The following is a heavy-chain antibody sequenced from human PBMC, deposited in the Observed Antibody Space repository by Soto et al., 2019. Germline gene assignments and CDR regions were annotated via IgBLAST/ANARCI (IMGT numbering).Heavy chain of an antibody. CDR2: ISYGSSNK. Sequence: GGSLRLSCAASGFNFRNYAMHWVRKAPGKGLEWVAVISYGSSNKYYADSVKGRFTISRDNAKNSLYLQMNSLRAEDTAVYYCARHNPLSGYDLPYWGQGTLVTVSS. V-gene: IGHV3-30-3*01. CDR1: GFNFRNYA. J-gene: IGHJ4*02. CDR3: ARHNPLSGYDLPY. D-gene: IGHD5-12*01.